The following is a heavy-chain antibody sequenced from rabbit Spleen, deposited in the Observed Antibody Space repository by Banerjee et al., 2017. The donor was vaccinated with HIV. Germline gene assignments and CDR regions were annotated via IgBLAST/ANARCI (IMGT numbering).Heavy chain of an antibody. D-gene: IGHD2-1*01. CDR2: IDTNSGET. CDR3: ARGSATMTMVITGYYLTL. Sequence: QSLEESGGDLVKPGASLTLTCKASGFDFTSTYYMCWVRQAPGKGLEWIACIDTNSGETAYASWAKGRFTISKTSSTTVTLQMTSLTAADTATYFCARGSATMTMVITGYYLTLWGPGTLVTVS. V-gene: IGHV1S40*01. CDR1: GFDFTSTYY. J-gene: IGHJ6*01.